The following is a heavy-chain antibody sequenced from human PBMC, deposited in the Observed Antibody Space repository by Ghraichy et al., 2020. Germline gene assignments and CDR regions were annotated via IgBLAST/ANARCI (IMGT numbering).Heavy chain of an antibody. V-gene: IGHV3-72*01. Sequence: GGSLRLSCAASGFTFSDHFIDWVRQAPGKGLEWVGRSRNKAKSYTTEYAASVKGRFTISRDYSKDSVYLHMNSLKTEDTAVYYCAGSYSSSSGYYYVGDYWGQGTLVTVSS. D-gene: IGHD3-22*01. CDR1: GFTFSDHF. CDR2: SRNKAKSYTT. CDR3: AGSYSSSSGYYYVGDY. J-gene: IGHJ4*02.